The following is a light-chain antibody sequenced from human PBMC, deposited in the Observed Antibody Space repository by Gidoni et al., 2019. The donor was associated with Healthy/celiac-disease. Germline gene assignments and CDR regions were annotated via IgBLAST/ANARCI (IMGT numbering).Light chain of an antibody. CDR2: DVN. J-gene: IGLJ3*02. V-gene: IGLV2-11*01. CDR1: SNDVGVYNY. CDR3: CSYAGVYTWV. Sequence: VSGSPGQSVTISCTGTSNDVGVYNYVSWYQQHPGKVPKILIYDVNKRPSGVPDRFSASKSGDTASLTISGLQAEDEADYYCCSYAGVYTWVFGGGTQLTVL.